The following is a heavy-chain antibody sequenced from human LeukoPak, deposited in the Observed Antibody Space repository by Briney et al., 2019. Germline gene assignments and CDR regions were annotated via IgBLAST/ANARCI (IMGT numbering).Heavy chain of an antibody. D-gene: IGHD3-10*01. CDR1: GGTFSSYA. Sequence: GASVKVSCKASGGTFSSYAISWVRQAPGQGLEWMGGIIPIFGTANYAQKFQGRVTITADESTSTAYMELSSLRSEDTAVYYCAREAYYGSGSYYKFGEFYYFDYWGQGTLVTVSS. J-gene: IGHJ4*02. CDR2: IIPIFGTA. CDR3: AREAYYGSGSYYKFGEFYYFDY. V-gene: IGHV1-69*13.